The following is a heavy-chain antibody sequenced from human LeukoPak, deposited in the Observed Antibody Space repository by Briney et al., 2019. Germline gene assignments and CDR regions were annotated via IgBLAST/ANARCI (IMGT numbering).Heavy chain of an antibody. D-gene: IGHD3-16*01. J-gene: IGHJ4*02. V-gene: IGHV3-23*01. CDR3: GKNNSWVLGGPFFFYF. CDR2: ISGSGGST. CDR1: GFTFSSYA. Sequence: GGSLRLSCAASGFTFSSYAMSWVRQAPGKGLEWVSAISGSGGSTYYADSVKGRFTISRDNSKNMLYLQMNSLRAEDTAVYYFGKNNSWVLGGPFFFYFWGQGTLVTGS.